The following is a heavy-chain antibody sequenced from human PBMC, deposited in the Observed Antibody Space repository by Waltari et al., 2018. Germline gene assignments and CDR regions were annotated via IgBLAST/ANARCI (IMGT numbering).Heavy chain of an antibody. CDR3: ARGGWGFYLDD. Sequence: EVLLVESGGGLVKPGGSLRLSCAASGFTFSSYSMNWVRQAPGKGLEWVYSISSSGSYTHYVDSVKGRFTISRDNAKNSLYLQMNTLRAEDTAVYYCARGGWGFYLDDWGQGTLVTSSS. CDR2: ISSSGSYT. D-gene: IGHD7-27*01. J-gene: IGHJ4*02. CDR1: GFTFSSYS. V-gene: IGHV3-21*02.